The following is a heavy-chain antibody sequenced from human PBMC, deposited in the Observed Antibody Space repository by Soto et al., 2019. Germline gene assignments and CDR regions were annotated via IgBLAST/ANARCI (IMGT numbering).Heavy chain of an antibody. CDR1: GFTVSTKY. V-gene: IGHV3-66*01. J-gene: IGHJ4*02. D-gene: IGHD3-16*01. CDR2: IYSGGST. Sequence: GGSLRLSCAASGFTVSTKYMSWVRQAPGKGLEWVSVIYSGGSTFYADSVRGRFTISRGNSKNTVNLQMNSLRAEDTAVYYCARDPWAADYWGQGTLGTVSS. CDR3: ARDPWAADY.